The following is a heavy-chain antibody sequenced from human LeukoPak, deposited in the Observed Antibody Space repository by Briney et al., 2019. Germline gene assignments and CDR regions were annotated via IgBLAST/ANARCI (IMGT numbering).Heavy chain of an antibody. Sequence: ASVKVSCKASGGTFSSYAISWVRQAPGQGLEWMGRIIPIFGTANYAQKFQGRVTITTDESTSTAYMELSSLRSEGTAVYYCANVKGCGYGSSWYYFDYWGQGTLVTVSS. CDR2: IIPIFGTA. CDR3: ANVKGCGYGSSWYYFDY. CDR1: GGTFSSYA. J-gene: IGHJ4*02. V-gene: IGHV1-69*05. D-gene: IGHD5-18*01.